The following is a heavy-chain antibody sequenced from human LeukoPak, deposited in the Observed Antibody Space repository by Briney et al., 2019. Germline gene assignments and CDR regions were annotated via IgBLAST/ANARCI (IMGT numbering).Heavy chain of an antibody. CDR3: ARQTRFLEWLPTKWYDP. D-gene: IGHD3-3*01. V-gene: IGHV4-39*01. Sequence: SETLSLTCTVSGGSISSSSYYWGWIRQPPGKGVEWIGCIYYSASTYYNPSLKSRVTIFVDTSKNQFSLKLSSVTAADTAVYYCARQTRFLEWLPTKWYDPWGQGTLVTVSS. J-gene: IGHJ5*02. CDR2: IYYSAST. CDR1: GGSISSSSYY.